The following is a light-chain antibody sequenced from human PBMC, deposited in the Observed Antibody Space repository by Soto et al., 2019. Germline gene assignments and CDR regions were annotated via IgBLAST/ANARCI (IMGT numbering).Light chain of an antibody. CDR3: QVWDSSSDHYG. Sequence: SYELTQPPSVSVAPGQTARITCGGNNIGSKSVHWYQQKPGQAPVLVVYDGSDRPSGIPERFSGSNSGNTATLTISRVEAGDEADYYCQVWDSSSDHYGFGTGTK. CDR2: DGS. CDR1: NIGSKS. J-gene: IGLJ1*01. V-gene: IGLV3-21*02.